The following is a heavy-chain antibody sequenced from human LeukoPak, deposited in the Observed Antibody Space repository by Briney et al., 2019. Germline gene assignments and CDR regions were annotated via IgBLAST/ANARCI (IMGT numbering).Heavy chain of an antibody. Sequence: SVKVSCKASGGTFSSYAISWVRQAPGQGLEWMGRIIPIFGTANYAQKFQGRVTITTDESTSTAYVELSSLRSEDTAVYYCARGRVDFWSGYGVYFDYWGQGTLVTVSS. CDR3: ARGRVDFWSGYGVYFDY. CDR1: GGTFSSYA. J-gene: IGHJ4*02. V-gene: IGHV1-69*05. D-gene: IGHD3-3*01. CDR2: IIPIFGTA.